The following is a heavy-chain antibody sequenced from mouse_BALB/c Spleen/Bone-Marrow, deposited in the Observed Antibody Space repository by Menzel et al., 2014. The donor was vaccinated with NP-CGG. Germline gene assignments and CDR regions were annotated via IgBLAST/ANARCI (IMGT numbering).Heavy chain of an antibody. J-gene: IGHJ3*01. CDR2: IDPENGDT. CDR1: GFNIKDYY. Sequence: VQLQQSGAELVRSGASVKLSCTASGFNIKDYYMHWVKQRPEQGLEWIGWIDPENGDTEYATKFQGKATMTADTSSNTAYLQLSSLTSEDTAVYYCNGGYYEAWFAYWGQGTLVTVS. V-gene: IGHV14-4*02. CDR3: NGGYYEAWFAY. D-gene: IGHD2-3*01.